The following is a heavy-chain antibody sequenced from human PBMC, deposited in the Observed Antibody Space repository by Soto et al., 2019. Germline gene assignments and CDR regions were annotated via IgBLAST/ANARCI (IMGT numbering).Heavy chain of an antibody. CDR1: GGSISSGGYS. D-gene: IGHD5-12*01. CDR3: AAGGGLPRYY. CDR2: IYHSGST. V-gene: IGHV4-30-2*01. J-gene: IGHJ4*02. Sequence: QLQLQESGSGLVKPSQTLSLTCAVSGGSISSGGYSWSWIRQPPGKGLEWIGYIYHSGSTYYNPFLKSRVTIPVHRSKNQFSLKRSSVTAADTAVYYCAAGGGLPRYYWVQGTLVTVSS.